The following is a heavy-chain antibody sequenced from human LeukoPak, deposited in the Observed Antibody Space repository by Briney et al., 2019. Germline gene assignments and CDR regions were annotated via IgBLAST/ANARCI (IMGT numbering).Heavy chain of an antibody. Sequence: ASVKVSCKASGYRFREYNMHWGREAPGEGLEWMGWVNSNSGGTHYAQKFEGRVTMTRDTSISTAYMELSRLKSDDTAVYYCARGYCSGGSCYHFDSWGQGTLVTVSS. CDR3: ARGYCSGGSCYHFDS. V-gene: IGHV1-2*02. D-gene: IGHD2-15*01. CDR1: GYRFREYN. J-gene: IGHJ4*02. CDR2: VNSNSGGT.